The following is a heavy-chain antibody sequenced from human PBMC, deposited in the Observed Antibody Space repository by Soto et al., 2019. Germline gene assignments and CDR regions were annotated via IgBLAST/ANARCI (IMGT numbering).Heavy chain of an antibody. V-gene: IGHV1-2*02. CDR2: INPNSGGT. CDR3: ARDEAYCGGDCYSGFWFDP. Sequence: ASVKVSCKASGYTFTGYYMHWVRQAPGQGLEWMGWINPNSGGTNYAQKFQGRVTMTRDTSISTAYMELSRLRSDDTAVYYCARDEAYCGGDCYSGFWFDPWGQGTLVTVSS. J-gene: IGHJ5*02. D-gene: IGHD2-21*02. CDR1: GYTFTGYY.